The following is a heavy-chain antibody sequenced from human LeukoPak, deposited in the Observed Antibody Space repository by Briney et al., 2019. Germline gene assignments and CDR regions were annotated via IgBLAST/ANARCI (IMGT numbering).Heavy chain of an antibody. CDR3: AKGSFDSVIRPYYFDY. J-gene: IGHJ4*03. CDR2: ISGSSGRT. V-gene: IGHV3-23*01. D-gene: IGHD2/OR15-2a*01. CDR1: GITFSTYA. Sequence: PGGSLRLSCAASGITFSTYAMTWVRQAPGKGLEWVSGISGSSGRTYYADSVKGRFTISRDNSKNTLYLQMNSLRAEDTAVYYCAKGSFDSVIRPYYFDYWGQGTTVTVSS.